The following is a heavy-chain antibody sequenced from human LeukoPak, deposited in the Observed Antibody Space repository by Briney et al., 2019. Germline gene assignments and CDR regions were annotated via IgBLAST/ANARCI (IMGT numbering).Heavy chain of an antibody. J-gene: IGHJ4*02. Sequence: GGSLRLSCAASGFTFSSYAMSWVRQAPGKGLEWVSAISGSGGSTYYADSVKGRFTISRDNSKNTLYLQMNSLRAEDTAVYYCAKRHVNWGRGFIDYWGQGTLVTVSS. V-gene: IGHV3-23*01. CDR1: GFTFSSYA. CDR3: AKRHVNWGRGFIDY. CDR2: ISGSGGST. D-gene: IGHD7-27*01.